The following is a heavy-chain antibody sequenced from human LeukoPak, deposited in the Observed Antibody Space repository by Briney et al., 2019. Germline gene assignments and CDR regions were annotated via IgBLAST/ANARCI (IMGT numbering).Heavy chain of an antibody. CDR3: ARLVYSGSYGPRFDY. D-gene: IGHD1-26*01. CDR1: GYSISSGYY. J-gene: IGHJ4*02. Sequence: KASETLSLTCAVSGYSISSGYYWGWIRQPPGKGLEWIGSIYHSGSTSYNPSLKSRVTISVDTSKNQFSLKLSSVTAADTAVYYCARLVYSGSYGPRFDYWGQGTLVTVSS. CDR2: IYHSGST. V-gene: IGHV4-38-2*01.